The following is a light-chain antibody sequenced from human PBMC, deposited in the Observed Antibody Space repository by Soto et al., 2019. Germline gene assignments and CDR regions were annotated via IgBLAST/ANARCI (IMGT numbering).Light chain of an antibody. J-gene: IGKJ5*01. CDR3: HQYASSPLT. V-gene: IGKV3-20*01. Sequence: EIVLTQSPGTLSFSPGARATLSCMASQSVGSNYLAWYQQTPGQAPRLLIHGASTRATGIPDRFSGSGSGTEFTLTLIILESEDSVVYYCHQYASSPLTFGQVKRLEV. CDR1: QSVGSNY. CDR2: GAS.